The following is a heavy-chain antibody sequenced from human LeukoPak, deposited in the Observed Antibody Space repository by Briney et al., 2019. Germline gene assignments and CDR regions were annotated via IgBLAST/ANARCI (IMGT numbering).Heavy chain of an antibody. CDR3: AKDFGVHYYGSGSYGFGY. CDR2: ISGSGGST. Sequence: PGGTLRLSCAASGFTFSSYGMSWVRQAPGKGLKWVSAISGSGGSTHYADSVKGRFTISRDNSKNTLYLQMNSLRAEDTAVYYCAKDFGVHYYGSGSYGFGYWGQGTLVTVSS. J-gene: IGHJ4*02. D-gene: IGHD3-10*01. CDR1: GFTFSSYG. V-gene: IGHV3-23*01.